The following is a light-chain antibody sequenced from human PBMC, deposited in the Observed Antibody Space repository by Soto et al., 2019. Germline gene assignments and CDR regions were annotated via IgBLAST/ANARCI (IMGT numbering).Light chain of an antibody. V-gene: IGKV3-20*01. CDR2: AAS. CDR1: QSVSSGY. J-gene: IGKJ5*01. Sequence: DIVLTQSPGTLYLSPGERATLSCRASQSVSSGYLAWYQQRPGQAPRLLIYAASSRATGIPDRFSGSGSGTDFTLTITRLEPEDSAMYYCQQYGSSGGITFGHGTRLEIK. CDR3: QQYGSSGGIT.